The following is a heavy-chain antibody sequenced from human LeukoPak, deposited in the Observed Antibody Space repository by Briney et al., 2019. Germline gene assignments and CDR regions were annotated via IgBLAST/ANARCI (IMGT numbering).Heavy chain of an antibody. CDR1: GFSLSSYW. D-gene: IGHD5-12*01. CDR2: IRQDGGQK. CDR3: AKTIVATAPIYYFDY. Sequence: GGSLRLSCAASGFSLSSYWMTWVRQAPGKGLEWVANIRQDGGQKYYVDSVRGRFTISRDNAKNSLYLQMNSLSAEDTAVYYCAKTIVATAPIYYFDYWGQGTLVTVSS. J-gene: IGHJ4*02. V-gene: IGHV3-7*03.